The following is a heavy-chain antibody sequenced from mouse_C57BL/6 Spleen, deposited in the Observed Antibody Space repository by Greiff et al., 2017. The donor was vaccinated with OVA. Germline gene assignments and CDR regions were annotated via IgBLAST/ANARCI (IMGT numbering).Heavy chain of an antibody. CDR1: GYTFTSYD. CDR2: IYPRDGST. J-gene: IGHJ2*01. V-gene: IGHV1-85*01. CDR3: ARGGDGYFDY. Sequence: VKLVESGPELVKPGASVKLSCKASGYTFTSYDINWVKQRPGQGLEWIGWIYPRDGSTKYNEKFKGKATLTVDTSSSTAYMELSSLTSEYSAVYCGARGGDGYFDYWGQGTTLTVSS. D-gene: IGHD3-3*01.